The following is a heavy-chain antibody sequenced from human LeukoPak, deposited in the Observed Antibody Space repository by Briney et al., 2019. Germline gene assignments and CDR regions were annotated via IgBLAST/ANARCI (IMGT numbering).Heavy chain of an antibody. Sequence: GGSLRLSCAASGFTFSSYAMHWVRQAPGKGLEWVAVISYDGSNKYYADSVKGRFTISRDNSKNTLYLQMNSLRAEDTAVYYCASIPPNDAFDIWGQGTMVTVSS. V-gene: IGHV3-30-3*01. J-gene: IGHJ3*02. CDR1: GFTFSSYA. CDR2: ISYDGSNK. CDR3: ASIPPNDAFDI.